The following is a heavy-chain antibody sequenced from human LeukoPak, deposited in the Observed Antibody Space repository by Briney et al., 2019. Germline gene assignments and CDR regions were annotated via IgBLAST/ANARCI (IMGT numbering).Heavy chain of an antibody. V-gene: IGHV3-23*01. CDR3: AKDHNDFWSGSHMDV. J-gene: IGHJ6*03. Sequence: GGSLRLSCAASGFTFPNYAMSWVRQVPGTGLERVSVITGSGGSTYYADSVKGRFTISRDNSKNTLYLQMNSLRAEDTAVYYCAKDHNDFWSGSHMDVWGKGTTVTVSS. CDR2: ITGSGGST. CDR1: GFTFPNYA. D-gene: IGHD3-3*01.